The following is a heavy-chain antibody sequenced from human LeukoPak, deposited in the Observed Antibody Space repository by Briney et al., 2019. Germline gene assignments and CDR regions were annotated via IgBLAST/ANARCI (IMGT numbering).Heavy chain of an antibody. J-gene: IGHJ5*02. CDR2: IYSDGNT. D-gene: IGHD6-19*01. V-gene: IGHV3-53*01. Sequence: GGSLRLSCAVSGFTVSSIYMTWVRQAPGKGLEWVSSIYSDGNTYYADSVKGRFTLSRDSSRNTLYLQMNDLRVEDTAVYYCAGDTHSSSWYNHWGQGTLVTVSS. CDR3: AGDTHSSSWYNH. CDR1: GFTVSSIY.